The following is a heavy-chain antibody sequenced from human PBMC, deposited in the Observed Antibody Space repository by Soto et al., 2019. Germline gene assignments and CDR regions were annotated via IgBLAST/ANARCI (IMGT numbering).Heavy chain of an antibody. CDR2: ISYDGSNK. Sequence: GGSLRLSCAASGFTFSSYGMHWVRQAPGKGLEWVAVISYDGSNKYYADSVKGRFTISRDNSKNTLYLQMNSLRAEDTAVYYCATGGRYSYGYNYYGMDVWGQGTTVTVSS. D-gene: IGHD5-18*01. CDR1: GFTFSSYG. J-gene: IGHJ6*02. CDR3: ATGGRYSYGYNYYGMDV. V-gene: IGHV3-30*03.